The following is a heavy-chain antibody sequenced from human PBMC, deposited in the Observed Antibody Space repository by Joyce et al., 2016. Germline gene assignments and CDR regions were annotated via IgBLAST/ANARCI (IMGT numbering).Heavy chain of an antibody. D-gene: IGHD1-1*01. J-gene: IGHJ4*02. CDR2: INPKTGGT. Sequence: QVQLVQSGAEVKKPGASVQVSCKTSGYTFTDYYIHWVRQAPGQGLEWMGWINPKTGGTKYAQRLQGRVPLTRDTSISAAYMELSTLTSDDTAVYYCATSWRTGIDSPYWGQGTLVIVSS. V-gene: IGHV1-2*02. CDR1: GYTFTDYY. CDR3: ATSWRTGIDSPY.